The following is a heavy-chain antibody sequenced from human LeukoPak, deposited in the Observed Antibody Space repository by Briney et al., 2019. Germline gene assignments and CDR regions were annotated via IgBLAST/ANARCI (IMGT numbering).Heavy chain of an antibody. CDR2: ISWNSGRI. J-gene: IGHJ4*02. CDR1: GFTFDDYA. D-gene: IGHD2-15*01. Sequence: GGSLRLSCAASGFTFDDYAMHWVRQAPGKGLEWVSGISWNSGRIGYADTVKGRFTISRDNAKNSLYLQMNSLRAEDTALYYCARRVVVVTATPSYYIDYWGQGTLVTVSS. V-gene: IGHV3-9*01. CDR3: ARRVVVVTATPSYYIDY.